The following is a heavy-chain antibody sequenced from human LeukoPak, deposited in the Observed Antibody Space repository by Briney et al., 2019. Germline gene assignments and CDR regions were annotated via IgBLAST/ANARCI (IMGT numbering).Heavy chain of an antibody. J-gene: IGHJ4*02. CDR3: ARSGEMATITDY. V-gene: IGHV3-7*01. CDR2: ITPDGGAK. CDR1: GFTFSTFW. Sequence: GGSLRLSCAASGFTFSTFWMSWVRQAPGKGLECVANITPDGGAKFYVDSVKGRFTISRDSAKNSLYLQMNTLRAEDTAVYYCARSGEMATITDYWGQGVLVTVSS. D-gene: IGHD5-24*01.